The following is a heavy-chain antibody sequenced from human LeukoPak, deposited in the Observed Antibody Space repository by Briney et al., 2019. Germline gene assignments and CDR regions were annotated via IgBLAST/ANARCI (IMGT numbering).Heavy chain of an antibody. CDR3: ARDPPGTTAFDL. CDR1: GYIFTDYY. CDR2: INPKSGGT. V-gene: IGHV1-2*02. D-gene: IGHD1-1*01. Sequence: ASVKVSCKASGYIFTDYYMHWVRQAPGQGLEWMGWINPKSGGTKYAQNFQGRVTMTWDTSISTAYMEVSRLTSDVTAMFYCARDPPGTTAFDLWGQGTMVTVSS. J-gene: IGHJ3*01.